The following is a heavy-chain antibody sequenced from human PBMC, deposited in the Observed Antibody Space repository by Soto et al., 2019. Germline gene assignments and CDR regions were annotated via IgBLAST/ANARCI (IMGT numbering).Heavy chain of an antibody. D-gene: IGHD6-6*01. V-gene: IGHV4-4*02. Sequence: SETLSLTCAVSGGSISSSNWWSWVRQPPGKGLEWIGESYHSGSTNYNPSLKSRVTISVDKSKNQFSLKLSSVTAADTAVYYCARTAKVAAHPDYYYGMDVWGQGTTVTVSS. CDR3: ARTAKVAAHPDYYYGMDV. J-gene: IGHJ6*02. CDR2: SYHSGST. CDR1: GGSISSSNW.